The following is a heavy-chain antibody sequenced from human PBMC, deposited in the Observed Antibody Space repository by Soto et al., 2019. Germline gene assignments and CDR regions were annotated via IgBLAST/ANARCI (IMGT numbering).Heavy chain of an antibody. J-gene: IGHJ6*02. CDR2: INNAGTT. Sequence: EVQLVEAGGTLVQPGGSLKLSCAASGFDASVNFMTWVRQAPGKGLEWVTAINNAGTTFYADSVKGRFSISRDDSKNTLYLQMNSLRVEDPAMYYCVRENYYYGMDVWGQGTAVTVSS. CDR3: VRENYYYGMDV. CDR1: GFDASVNF. V-gene: IGHV3-66*01.